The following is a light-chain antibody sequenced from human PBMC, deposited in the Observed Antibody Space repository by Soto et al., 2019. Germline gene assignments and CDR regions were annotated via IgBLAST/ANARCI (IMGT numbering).Light chain of an antibody. J-gene: IGKJ1*01. V-gene: IGKV1-6*01. Sequence: AIRLTQSPSSLYASVGDRVTITCRASQAIRTALGWYQQKPGKVPKLLIYAASILQSGVPSRFSGSGSGTDFTLTISSLQPEDFATYYCLLDFRYFWAFGQGTKVEIK. CDR1: QAIRTA. CDR3: LLDFRYFWA. CDR2: AAS.